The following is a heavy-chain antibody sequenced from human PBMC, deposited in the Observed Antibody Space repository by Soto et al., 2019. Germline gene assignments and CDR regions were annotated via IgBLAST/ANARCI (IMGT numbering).Heavy chain of an antibody. CDR1: GYTFTSYD. Sequence: GAPVKVSCKASGYTFTSYDINWVRQATGQGLEWMGWMNPNSGNTGYEQKFQGRVTMTRNTSISTAYMELSSLRPEDTAVYYGPSAGDHYGDYEGPWGQRTLVTVCS. CDR3: PSAGDHYGDYEGP. D-gene: IGHD4-17*01. CDR2: MNPNSGNT. V-gene: IGHV1-8*01. J-gene: IGHJ5*02.